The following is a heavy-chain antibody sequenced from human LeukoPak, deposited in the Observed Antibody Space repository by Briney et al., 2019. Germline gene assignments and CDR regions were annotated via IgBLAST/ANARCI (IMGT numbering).Heavy chain of an antibody. J-gene: IGHJ4*02. CDR3: ATQAPNYDFWSGYLDY. V-gene: IGHV1-2*02. CDR1: GYTFTGYY. CDR2: INPNSGGT. Sequence: GASVKVSCKASGYTFTGYYMHWVRQAPGQGLEWMGWINPNSGGTNYAQKFQGRVTMTRDTSISTAYMELSRLRSDDTAVYYCATQAPNYDFWSGYLDYWGQGTLVTVSS. D-gene: IGHD3-3*01.